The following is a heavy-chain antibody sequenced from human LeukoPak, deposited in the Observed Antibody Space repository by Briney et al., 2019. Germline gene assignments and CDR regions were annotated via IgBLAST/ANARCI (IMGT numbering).Heavy chain of an antibody. D-gene: IGHD3-3*01. CDR2: INPNSGGT. V-gene: IGHV1-2*04. CDR1: GYTFTVYY. J-gene: IGHJ3*02. CDR3: ARTPSYDFWSGYYTGLDAFDI. Sequence: ASVTVSCTASGYTFTVYYMHWVRQAPGQGLEWMGWINPNSGGTNYAQKFQGWVTMTRDTSISTAYMELSRLRSDDTAVYYCARTPSYDFWSGYYTGLDAFDIWGQGTMVTVSS.